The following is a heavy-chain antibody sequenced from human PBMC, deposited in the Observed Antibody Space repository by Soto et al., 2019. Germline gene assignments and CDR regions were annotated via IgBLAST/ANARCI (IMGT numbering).Heavy chain of an antibody. CDR1: GASTSGYF. J-gene: IGHJ5*02. CDR2: FYGGST. Sequence: PSETLSLTCTVSGASTSGYFWTWIRQPPGKGLEWIGYFYGGSTNYNPSLKSRATISMAPSKNHFSLNLMSVTAADTAVYYCAGDSRSAEGWLDPWGQGXLVTVYS. CDR3: AGDSRSAEGWLDP. V-gene: IGHV4-59*01. D-gene: IGHD1-26*01.